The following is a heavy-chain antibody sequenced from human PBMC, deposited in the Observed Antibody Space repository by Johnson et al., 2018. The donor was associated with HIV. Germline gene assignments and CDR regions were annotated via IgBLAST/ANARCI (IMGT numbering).Heavy chain of an antibody. CDR3: AKVRGYSSSWGGFDI. D-gene: IGHD6-13*01. Sequence: QVQLVESGGGVVQPGRSLRLSCAASGFTFSSYAMHWVRQAPGKGLEWVAVISYDGSNKYYADSVKGRFTISRDNSKNTLYLQMNSLRAEDTAVYYCAKVRGYSSSWGGFDIWGQGTMVTVSS. V-gene: IGHV3-30*04. J-gene: IGHJ3*02. CDR2: ISYDGSNK. CDR1: GFTFSSYA.